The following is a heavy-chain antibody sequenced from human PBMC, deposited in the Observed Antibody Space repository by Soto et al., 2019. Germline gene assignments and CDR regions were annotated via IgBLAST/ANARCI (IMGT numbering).Heavy chain of an antibody. CDR2: IIPIFGTA. V-gene: IGHV1-69*12. Sequence: QVQLVQSGAGVKKPGSSVKVSCKASGGTFSSYAISWVRQAPGHGLEWMGGIIPIFGTANYAQKFQDRVTITADYSASTAYLGLSGLRSEYTAVYYCADSSAIDDILSDYYMRAFDPWGQGTLVTVSS. D-gene: IGHD3-9*01. CDR3: ADSSAIDDILSDYYMRAFDP. J-gene: IGHJ5*02. CDR1: GGTFSSYA.